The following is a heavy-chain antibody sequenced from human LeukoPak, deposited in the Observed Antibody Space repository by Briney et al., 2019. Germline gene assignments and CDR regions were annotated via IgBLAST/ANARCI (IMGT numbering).Heavy chain of an antibody. CDR1: GFTFSSYW. V-gene: IGHV3-7*01. CDR2: IMQDGSEK. CDR3: ARDNYGSGSYYTYFDY. Sequence: PGGSLRHSCAASGFTFSSYWMTWVRQAPGKGLEWVANIMQDGSEKNYVDSVKGRFTISRDNAKNSLYLQMNSLRAEDTAVFYCARDNYGSGSYYTYFDYWGQGTLVTVSS. J-gene: IGHJ4*02. D-gene: IGHD3-10*01.